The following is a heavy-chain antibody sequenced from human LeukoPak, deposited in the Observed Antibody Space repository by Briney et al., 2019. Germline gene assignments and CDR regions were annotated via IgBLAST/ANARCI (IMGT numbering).Heavy chain of an antibody. J-gene: IGHJ2*01. CDR2: ISSSGSTI. V-gene: IGHV3-48*03. Sequence: GGSLRLSCVVSGFTFSSYEMNWVRQAPGKGLEWVSYISSSGSTIYYADSVKGRFTISRDNAKNSLYLQMNSLRAEDTAVYYCARSRQHHYESSGNYKIFNWYFDLWGRGTLVTVSS. CDR3: ARSRQHHYESSGNYKIFNWYFDL. CDR1: GFTFSSYE. D-gene: IGHD3-22*01.